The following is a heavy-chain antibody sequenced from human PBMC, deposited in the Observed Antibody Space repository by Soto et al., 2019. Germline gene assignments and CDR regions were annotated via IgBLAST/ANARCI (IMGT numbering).Heavy chain of an antibody. J-gene: IGHJ3*02. CDR2: IWYDGSNK. D-gene: IGHD5-18*01. Sequence: GGSLRLSCAASGFTFSSYGMHWVRQAPGKGLEWVAVIWYDGSNKYYADSVKGRFTISRDNSKNTLYLQMNSLRAEDTAVYYCARPLRGYSYHDAFDIWGQGTMVTVSS. V-gene: IGHV3-33*01. CDR3: ARPLRGYSYHDAFDI. CDR1: GFTFSSYG.